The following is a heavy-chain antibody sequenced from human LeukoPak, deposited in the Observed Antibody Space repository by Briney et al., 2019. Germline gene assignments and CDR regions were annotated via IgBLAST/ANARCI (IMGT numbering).Heavy chain of an antibody. D-gene: IGHD2/OR15-2a*01. Sequence: PGGSLRLSCAASGFTFSSYSMNWVRQAPGKGLEWVSSISSSSSYIYYADSVKGRFTISRDNAKNSLYLQMNSLRAEDTAVYYCARDTFGYDDAFDIWGQGTMVTVSS. CDR3: ARDTFGYDDAFDI. CDR2: ISSSSSYI. CDR1: GFTFSSYS. V-gene: IGHV3-21*01. J-gene: IGHJ3*02.